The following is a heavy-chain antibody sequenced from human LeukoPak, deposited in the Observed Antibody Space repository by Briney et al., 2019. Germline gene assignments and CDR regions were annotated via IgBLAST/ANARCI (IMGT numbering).Heavy chain of an antibody. J-gene: IGHJ4*02. CDR1: GFRFNTYW. V-gene: IGHV3-74*01. Sequence: GGSLRLSCAASGFRFNTYWMYWVRQVPEKGLVWVSRIKPDGSSTSYAESVKGRFTISRDNAKNTLYLQMNSLGAEDTAVYYCTTLYSGAMDYWGQGTLVTVSS. D-gene: IGHD1-26*01. CDR2: IKPDGSST. CDR3: TTLYSGAMDY.